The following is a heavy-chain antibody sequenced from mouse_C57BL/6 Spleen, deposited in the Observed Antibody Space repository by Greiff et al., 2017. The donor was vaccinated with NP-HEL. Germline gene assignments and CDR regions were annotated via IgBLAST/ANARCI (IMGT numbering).Heavy chain of an antibody. CDR2: IRLKSDNYAT. V-gene: IGHV6-3*01. J-gene: IGHJ2*01. CDR1: GFTFSNYW. Sequence: EVQLKESGGGLVQPGGSMKLSCVASGFTFSNYWMNWVRQSPEKGLEWVAQIRLKSDNYATHYAESVKGRFTISRDDSKSSVYLQMNNLRAEDTGIYYCTRTEYYFDYWGQGTTLTVSS. CDR3: TRTEYYFDY.